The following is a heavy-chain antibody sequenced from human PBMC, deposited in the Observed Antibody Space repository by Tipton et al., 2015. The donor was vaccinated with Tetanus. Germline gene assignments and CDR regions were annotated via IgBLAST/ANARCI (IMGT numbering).Heavy chain of an antibody. Sequence: SLRLSCAASGFTFSDFYMAWIRQAPGKGLEWVAYISGSSSYINYADSVRGRFTISRDNAKNSVFLQMSSLRAEDTALYYCASPRTGQWLVHNFDPWGQGTLVTFSS. J-gene: IGHJ5*02. CDR1: GFTFSDFY. V-gene: IGHV3-11*06. D-gene: IGHD6-19*01. CDR2: ISGSSSYI. CDR3: ASPRTGQWLVHNFDP.